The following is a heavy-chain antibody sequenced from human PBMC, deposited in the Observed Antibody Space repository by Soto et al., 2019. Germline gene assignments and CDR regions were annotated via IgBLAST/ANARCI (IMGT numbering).Heavy chain of an antibody. V-gene: IGHV3-53*01. CDR1: GFTVSSNY. J-gene: IGHJ6*02. CDR2: IYSGGST. CDR3: AREGGIAARASHRGMDV. D-gene: IGHD6-6*01. Sequence: EVQLVESGGGLIQPGGSLRLSCAASGFTVSSNYMSWVRQAPGKGLEWVSVIYSGGSTYYADSVKGRFTISRDNSKNTLYLQMNSLRAEDTAVYYCAREGGIAARASHRGMDVWGQGTTVTVSS.